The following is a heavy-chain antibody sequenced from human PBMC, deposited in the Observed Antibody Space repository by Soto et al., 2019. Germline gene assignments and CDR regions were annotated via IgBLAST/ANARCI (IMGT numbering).Heavy chain of an antibody. D-gene: IGHD1-26*01. Sequence: RAESLNISCKGSGNRFSNYWINWVRQVPGKGLEWMGRIDVSDSYTNYSPSFQGHVTISADKSISTVYLQWNSLKAADTAVYFCAKRRVGDAFDVWGQGXKVTV. CDR3: AKRRVGDAFDV. CDR2: IDVSDSYT. V-gene: IGHV5-10-1*01. CDR1: GNRFSNYW. J-gene: IGHJ3*01.